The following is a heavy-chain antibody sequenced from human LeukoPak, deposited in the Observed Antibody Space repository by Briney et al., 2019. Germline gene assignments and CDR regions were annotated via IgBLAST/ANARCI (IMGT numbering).Heavy chain of an antibody. D-gene: IGHD3-22*01. Sequence: GGSLRLSCAASAFTFNNYAMSWVRKAPGKGLEWVSIISGGGLSTYYADSVKGRFTISRDNSKNTLYLQMNSLRAEDTAVYYCARGRVITMIPQGSDYWGQGTLVTVSS. CDR1: AFTFNNYA. CDR3: ARGRVITMIPQGSDY. CDR2: ISGGGLST. J-gene: IGHJ4*02. V-gene: IGHV3-23*01.